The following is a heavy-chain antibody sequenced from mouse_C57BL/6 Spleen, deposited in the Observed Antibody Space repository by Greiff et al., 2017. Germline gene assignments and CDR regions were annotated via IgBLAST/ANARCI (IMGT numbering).Heavy chain of an antibody. CDR3: AREGYDGSWFAY. CDR2: ISDGGSYT. D-gene: IGHD2-2*01. J-gene: IGHJ3*01. V-gene: IGHV5-4*01. Sequence: EVQRVESGGGLVKPGGSLKLSCAASGFTFSSYAMSWVRQTPEKRLEWVATISDGGSYTYYPDNVKGRFTISRDNAKNNLYLQMSHLKSEDTAMYYCAREGYDGSWFAYWGQGTLVTVSA. CDR1: GFTFSSYA.